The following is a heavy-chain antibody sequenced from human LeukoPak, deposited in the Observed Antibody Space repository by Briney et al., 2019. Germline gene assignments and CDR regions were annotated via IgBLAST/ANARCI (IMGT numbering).Heavy chain of an antibody. D-gene: IGHD3-10*01. V-gene: IGHV4-59*01. J-gene: IGHJ5*01. Sequence: SETPSLTCTVSGGSISSYYWSWIRQPPGKGLEWIGYIYYSGSTNYKPSLKSRVTLSVDTSKNQFSLKLSSVTAADTAVYYCARGGYYGSGNDFRFDSWGQGTLVTVSS. CDR1: GGSISSYY. CDR3: ARGGYYGSGNDFRFDS. CDR2: IYYSGST.